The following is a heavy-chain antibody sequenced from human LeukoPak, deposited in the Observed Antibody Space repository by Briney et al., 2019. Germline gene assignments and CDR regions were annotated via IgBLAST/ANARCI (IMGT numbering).Heavy chain of an antibody. CDR1: GFTFSTYW. J-gene: IGHJ4*02. CDR2: IKQDGSEK. D-gene: IGHD1-1*01. V-gene: IGHV3-7*01. Sequence: PGGSLRLSGSASGFTFSTYWMSWVRQAPGKGLGWVANIKQDGSEKHYVDSVKGRFTISRDNAKNSLYLQMNSLRVEDTAVYYCARTSGAGSTFDYWGQGTLVTVSS. CDR3: ARTSGAGSTFDY.